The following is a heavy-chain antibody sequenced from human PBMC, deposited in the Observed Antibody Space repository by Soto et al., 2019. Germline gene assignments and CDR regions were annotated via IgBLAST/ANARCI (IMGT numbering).Heavy chain of an antibody. V-gene: IGHV1-18*01. D-gene: IGHD6-19*01. J-gene: IGHJ4*02. CDR1: GYSFTNYG. CDR3: GRVRDSSGWSMSGYFDY. CDR2: ISAYNGNT. Sequence: ASVKVSCKASGYSFTNYGISWVRQAPGQGLEWMGWISAYNGNTYYAQRLQGRVTMTTDTSTTTAYMELRSLRSEDTAVYYCGRVRDSSGWSMSGYFDYWGQGTLVTVSS.